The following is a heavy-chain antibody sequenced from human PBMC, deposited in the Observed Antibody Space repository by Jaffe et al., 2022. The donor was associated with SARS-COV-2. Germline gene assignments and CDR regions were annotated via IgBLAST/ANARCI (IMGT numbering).Heavy chain of an antibody. CDR2: ISHSGTNK. Sequence: QVQLVESGGGLAKPGGSLSLSCATSGFSFSDYHMSWLRQAPGRGLEWVSYISHSGTNKDYVDSVKGRFTVSRDNARKSVYLQMSSLRVEDTAVYYCARGQISSLYWFDTWGQGALVTVSS. J-gene: IGHJ5*02. V-gene: IGHV3-11*01. CDR1: GFSFSDYH. CDR3: ARGQISSLYWFDT.